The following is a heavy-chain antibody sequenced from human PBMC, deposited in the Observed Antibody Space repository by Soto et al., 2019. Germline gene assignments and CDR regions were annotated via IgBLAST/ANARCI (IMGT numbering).Heavy chain of an antibody. D-gene: IGHD3-22*01. V-gene: IGHV3-30*03. CDR3: ATGANFYYDTSRY. Sequence: PGGSLRLSCAASGFSFMNYGMHWVRQAPGKGLEWVAVISYDGSNKYYADSVKGRLTISRDNSRSTLYLQMTSLRPDDTAVYYCATGANFYYDTSRYWGQGTLVTVSS. J-gene: IGHJ4*02. CDR2: ISYDGSNK. CDR1: GFSFMNYG.